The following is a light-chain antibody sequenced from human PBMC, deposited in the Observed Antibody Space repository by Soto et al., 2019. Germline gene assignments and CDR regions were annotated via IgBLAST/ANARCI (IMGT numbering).Light chain of an antibody. J-gene: IGKJ1*01. V-gene: IGKV1-5*01. CDR3: QQYNSFPWT. CDR1: QSLNIW. Sequence: DIEMTQTPSILPASVGDRVTITCRATQSLNIWLAWYQQKPGKAPKLLISEGSSLESGVPSTFSGTASGTEFTLTISSLQPDDFATYYCQQYNSFPWTFGQGTRVEIK. CDR2: EGS.